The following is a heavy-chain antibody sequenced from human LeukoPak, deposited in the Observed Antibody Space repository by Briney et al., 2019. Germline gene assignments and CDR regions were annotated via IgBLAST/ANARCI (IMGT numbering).Heavy chain of an antibody. J-gene: IGHJ4*02. CDR3: ARGIADPYSFDS. V-gene: IGHV4-4*07. Sequence: SETLSLTCTVSGGSINFYYWSWIRQPAGKRLEWIGRIYSTGSTNYSPSLKSRVTMSVDKSKNQFSLNLSSVTAADTAVYYCARGIADPYSFDSWGQGTLVTVSS. D-gene: IGHD6-13*01. CDR2: IYSTGST. CDR1: GGSINFYY.